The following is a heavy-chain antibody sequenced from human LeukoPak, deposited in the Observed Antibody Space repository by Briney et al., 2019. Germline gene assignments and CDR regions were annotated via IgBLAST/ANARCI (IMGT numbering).Heavy chain of an antibody. Sequence: PSETLSLTCTVSGGSVRRGNYYWTWIRQPAGSGLEWIGRIYTSGTTDYNPSLRTRVTISVDASRNQFSLNLSSVTAADTAVYYCARELLRGGYWGQGTLVTVSS. CDR1: GGSVRRGNYY. V-gene: IGHV4-61*02. D-gene: IGHD1-26*01. CDR2: IYTSGTT. J-gene: IGHJ4*02. CDR3: ARELLRGGY.